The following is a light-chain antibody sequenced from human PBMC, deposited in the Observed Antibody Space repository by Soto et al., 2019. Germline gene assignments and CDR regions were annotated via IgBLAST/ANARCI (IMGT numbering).Light chain of an antibody. V-gene: IGKV1-9*01. J-gene: IGKJ1*01. CDR2: AAS. Sequence: QLTQSPSSLSASVGDRVTITCRASQDTSSYLAWYQQEPGKAPKLLIYAASTLQSGVPSRFSGSGSGTDFTLTISNLQPEDFATYYCQQLNSYPWTFGQGTKVEFK. CDR1: QDTSSY. CDR3: QQLNSYPWT.